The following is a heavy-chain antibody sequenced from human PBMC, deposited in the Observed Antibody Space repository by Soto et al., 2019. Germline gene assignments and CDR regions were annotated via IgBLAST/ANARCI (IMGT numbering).Heavy chain of an antibody. Sequence: QVQLVQSGAEVKKPGSSVKVSCKASGGTFSSYAISWVRQAPGQGLEWMGGIIPIFGTANYAQKFQGRVTITADESTSTAYMELSSLRSEDTAVYYCARSLEDLLRLGELSSNYYGMDVWGQGTTVAVSS. J-gene: IGHJ6*02. CDR2: IIPIFGTA. V-gene: IGHV1-69*01. CDR1: GGTFSSYA. CDR3: ARSLEDLLRLGELSSNYYGMDV. D-gene: IGHD3-16*02.